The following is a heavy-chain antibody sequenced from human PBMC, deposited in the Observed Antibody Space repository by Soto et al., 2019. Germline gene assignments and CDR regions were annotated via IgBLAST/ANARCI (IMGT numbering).Heavy chain of an antibody. CDR1: GYSFTSHY. CDR2: ISPSGDNT. CDR3: AGDESWQEGGWWVDP. D-gene: IGHD2-15*01. Sequence: QAQLVQSGAEVKKPGASVKISCKAIGYSFTSHYMHWVRQAPGQGLEWMGTISPSGDNTGYAQKFRGRVTMTTDTSRRPWYMGLTNLRSEDAAGYDWAGDESWQEGGWWVDPWGQGTPVTVSS. J-gene: IGHJ5*02. V-gene: IGHV1-46*01.